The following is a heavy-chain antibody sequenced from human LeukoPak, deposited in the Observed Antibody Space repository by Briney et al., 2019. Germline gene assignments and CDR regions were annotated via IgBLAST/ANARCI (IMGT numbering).Heavy chain of an antibody. CDR1: GFTFSSYD. Sequence: GGSLRLSCAASGFTFSSYDMHWVRQATGKGLEWVSAIGTAGDTYYPGSVKGRFTISRENAKNSLYLQMNSLRAGDTAVYYCARGLRSGIAAAGSGMDVWGQGTTVTVSS. V-gene: IGHV3-13*01. D-gene: IGHD6-13*01. CDR2: IGTAGDT. J-gene: IGHJ6*02. CDR3: ARGLRSGIAAAGSGMDV.